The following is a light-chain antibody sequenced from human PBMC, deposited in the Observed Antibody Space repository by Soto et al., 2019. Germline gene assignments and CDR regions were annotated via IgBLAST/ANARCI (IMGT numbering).Light chain of an antibody. CDR2: DVS. Sequence: QSVLTQPRSVSGSPGQSVTISCTGTSSDVGTYDFVSWYQQHPGKAPRLMIFDVSERPSGVPDRFSGSKSGNTASLTISGLHAEDEAYYYCCLYAVTFYVFGTGTKLTVL. J-gene: IGLJ1*01. CDR3: CLYAVTFYV. CDR1: SSDVGTYDF. V-gene: IGLV2-11*01.